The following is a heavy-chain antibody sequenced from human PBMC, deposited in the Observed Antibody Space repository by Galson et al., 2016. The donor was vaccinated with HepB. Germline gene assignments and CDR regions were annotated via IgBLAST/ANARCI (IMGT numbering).Heavy chain of an antibody. J-gene: IGHJ4*02. CDR2: IWSDGSSE. D-gene: IGHD6-13*01. V-gene: IGHV3-33*01. Sequence: SLRLSCAASGIPFSSSGMHWVRQAPGKGLEWVAMIWSDGSSEYYADSVKGRFTISRDNAENPLYLQMNRPRVEDTAVYYCARGTIGAPGTDYRGQGTLVTVSS. CDR3: ARGTIGAPGTDY. CDR1: GIPFSSSG.